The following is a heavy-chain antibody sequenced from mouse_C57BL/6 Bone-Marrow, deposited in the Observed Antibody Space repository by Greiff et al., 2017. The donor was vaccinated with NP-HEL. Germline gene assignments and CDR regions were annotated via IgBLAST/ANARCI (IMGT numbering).Heavy chain of an antibody. Sequence: EVKLMESGPGLAKPSQTLSLPCSVTGYSITSDYWNWIRKFPGNKLEYMGYISYSGSTYYNPSLKSRISITRDTSKNQYYLQLNSVTTEDTATYYFARSPLWLRRNYYAMDYGGQGTSVTVSS. V-gene: IGHV3-8*01. D-gene: IGHD2-2*01. CDR3: ARSPLWLRRNYYAMDY. CDR1: GYSITSDY. CDR2: ISYSGST. J-gene: IGHJ4*01.